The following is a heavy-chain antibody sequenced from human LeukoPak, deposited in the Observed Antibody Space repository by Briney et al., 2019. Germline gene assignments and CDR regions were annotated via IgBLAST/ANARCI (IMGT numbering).Heavy chain of an antibody. CDR3: ARVSLENVFSYNWFDP. J-gene: IGHJ5*02. V-gene: IGHV4-34*01. D-gene: IGHD3-16*01. CDR2: INHSGST. Sequence: TPSETLSLTCAVYGGSFSGYYWSWIRQPPGKGLEWIGEINHSGSTNYNPSLKSRVTISVDTSKNQFSLKLSSVTAADTAVYYCARVSLENVFSYNWFDPWGQGTLVTVSS. CDR1: GGSFSGYY.